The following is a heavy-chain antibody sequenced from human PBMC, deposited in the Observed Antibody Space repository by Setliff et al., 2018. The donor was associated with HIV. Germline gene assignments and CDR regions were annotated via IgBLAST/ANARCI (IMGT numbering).Heavy chain of an antibody. CDR1: GGSISSGGYS. V-gene: IGHV4-30-2*01. Sequence: SLTCAVSGGSISSGGYSWSWIRQPPGKGLEWIGYIYHSGSTYYNSSLKSRVTISIDRSKNQFSLKLSTVTAADTAVYYCARSTYYYGSGKGSGWFDPWGQGTLVTVSS. CDR2: IYHSGST. J-gene: IGHJ5*02. CDR3: ARSTYYYGSGKGSGWFDP. D-gene: IGHD3-10*01.